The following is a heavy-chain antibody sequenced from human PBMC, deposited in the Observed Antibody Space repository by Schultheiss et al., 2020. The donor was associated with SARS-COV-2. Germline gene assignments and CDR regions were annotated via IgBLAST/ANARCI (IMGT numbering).Heavy chain of an antibody. CDR3: ARDNRRIAVAGHFDY. Sequence: GGSLRLSCAASGFTFSSYWMHWVRQAPGKGLVWVSRINSDGSSTSYADSVKGRFTISRDNSKNTLYLQMNSLRAEDTAVYYCARDNRRIAVAGHFDYWGQGTLVTVSS. J-gene: IGHJ4*02. V-gene: IGHV3-74*01. D-gene: IGHD6-19*01. CDR1: GFTFSSYW. CDR2: INSDGSST.